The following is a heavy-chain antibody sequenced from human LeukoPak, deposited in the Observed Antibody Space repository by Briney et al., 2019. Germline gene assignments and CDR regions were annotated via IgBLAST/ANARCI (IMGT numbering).Heavy chain of an antibody. D-gene: IGHD3-10*01. CDR2: IYPGDSDT. J-gene: IGHJ4*02. CDR3: AKNDYYGSGSYSD. CDR1: GYTFSSYW. V-gene: IGHV5-51*01. Sequence: GESLKISCKGSGYTFSSYWIGWVRQMPGKGLEWMGIIYPGDSDTRYNPSLQGRVTISADKSISTAYLQWSSLKASDTAMYYCAKNDYYGSGSYSDWGQGTMVTVSS.